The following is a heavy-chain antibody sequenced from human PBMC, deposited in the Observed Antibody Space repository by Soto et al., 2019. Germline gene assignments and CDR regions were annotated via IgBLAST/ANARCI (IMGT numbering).Heavy chain of an antibody. V-gene: IGHV1-69*17. D-gene: IGHD4-17*01. J-gene: IGHJ4*02. CDR3: ARDGGTTVITKFDY. CDR2: VIPILDII. CDR1: GGTFSRFS. Sequence: QVQLVQSEADVKKPGSSVKVSCKSSGGTFSRFSINWVRQAPGRGLEWMGGVIPILDIINYAEKFQGRVTITADKSTNTAYMELSSLTSEDTAVYYCARDGGTTVITKFDYWGQGTLVIVSS.